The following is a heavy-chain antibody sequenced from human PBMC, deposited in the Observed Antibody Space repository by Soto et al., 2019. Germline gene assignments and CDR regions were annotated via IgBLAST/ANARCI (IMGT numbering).Heavy chain of an antibody. Sequence: SETLSLTCTVSGDSITGYYWSWIRQPPGKGLEWIGFVYSSGTTNYNPSLKNRVTISIDTSKNQFSLNLNSVTAADTAVYYCARPFQGGPNNYYTDVWGKGTTVTVSS. V-gene: IGHV4-59*08. CDR2: VYSSGTT. J-gene: IGHJ6*03. CDR1: GDSITGYY. CDR3: ARPFQGGPNNYYTDV. D-gene: IGHD2-15*01.